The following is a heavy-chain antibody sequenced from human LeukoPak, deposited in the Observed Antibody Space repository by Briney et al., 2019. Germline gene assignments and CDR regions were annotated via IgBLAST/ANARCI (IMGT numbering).Heavy chain of an antibody. D-gene: IGHD3-9*01. CDR2: ISGSGGST. CDR3: AKVYFDWLPHGHFDY. CDR1: GFTFSSYA. Sequence: GGSLRLSCAASGFTFSSYAMSWVRQAPGKGLEWVSAISGSGGSTYYADSVKGRFTISRDNSKNTLYLQMNSLRAKDTAVYYCAKVYFDWLPHGHFDYWGQGTLVTVSS. J-gene: IGHJ4*02. V-gene: IGHV3-23*01.